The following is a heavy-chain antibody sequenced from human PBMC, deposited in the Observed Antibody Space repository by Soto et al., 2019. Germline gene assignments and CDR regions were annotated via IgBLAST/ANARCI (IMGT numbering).Heavy chain of an antibody. CDR2: IWYDGSNK. CDR1: GFTFSSYG. Sequence: PGGSLRLSCAASGFTFSSYGMHWVRQAPGKGLEWVAVIWYDGSNKNYAESVKGRFTISRDNSKNTLYMQMNSLRAEDTAVYYCVRVNDYWGQGTLVTVSS. J-gene: IGHJ4*02. V-gene: IGHV3-33*01. CDR3: VRVNDY.